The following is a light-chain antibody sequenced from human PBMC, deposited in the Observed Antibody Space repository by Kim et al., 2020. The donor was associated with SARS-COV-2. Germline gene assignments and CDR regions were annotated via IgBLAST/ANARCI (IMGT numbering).Light chain of an antibody. V-gene: IGLV1-40*01. J-gene: IGLJ3*02. CDR1: SSNIGAGYD. Sequence: QGVTSSFTGSSSNIGAGYDLHLYQQLPGTAPQLLIYGNSNRPSGVPDRFSGSKSGTSASLAITGLQAEDEADYYCQSYDSSLTHWVFGGGTQLTVL. CDR3: QSYDSSLTHWV. CDR2: GNS.